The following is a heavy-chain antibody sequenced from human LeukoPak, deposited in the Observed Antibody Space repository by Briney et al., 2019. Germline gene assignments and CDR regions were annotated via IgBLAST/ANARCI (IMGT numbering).Heavy chain of an antibody. CDR1: GYSFTGYS. CDR2: INPNSGGT. CDR3: ATQNNSYFDY. J-gene: IGHJ4*02. V-gene: IGHV1-2*02. D-gene: IGHD1-20*01. Sequence: GASVKVSCKASGYSFTGYSMHWVRQAPGQGLEWMGWINPNSGGTKFAQKFQGRVTMTRGTSISTAYMEVSRLRSDDTAVYYCATQNNSYFDYWGQGTLVTVSS.